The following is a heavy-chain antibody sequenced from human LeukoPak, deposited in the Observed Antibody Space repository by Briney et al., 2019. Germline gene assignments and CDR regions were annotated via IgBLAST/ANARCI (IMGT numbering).Heavy chain of an antibody. CDR1: GFIFSSYG. V-gene: IGHV3-30*02. Sequence: GGSLRLSCAASGFIFSSYGMHWVRQAPGKGLEWVAFIRYDGSNKYYADSVKGRFTISRDNSKSTLYLQMNSLRAEDTAVNYCAKGRHYDGSGSRTDFDYWGQGTLVTVSS. CDR2: IRYDGSNK. CDR3: AKGRHYDGSGSRTDFDY. D-gene: IGHD3-10*01. J-gene: IGHJ4*02.